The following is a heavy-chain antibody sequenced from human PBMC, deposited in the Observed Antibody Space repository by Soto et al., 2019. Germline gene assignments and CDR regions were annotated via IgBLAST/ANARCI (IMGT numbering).Heavy chain of an antibody. CDR3: ARLVRGGY. V-gene: IGHV3-48*02. D-gene: IGHD3-10*01. CDR2: ISTSTTTL. CDR1: GFTFSSYS. Sequence: SGGSLRLSCAASGFTFSSYSMNWVRQAPGKGLEWISYISTSTTTLYYADSVKGRFTISRDNAKSSLYLQMNSLRDEDTAVYYCARLVRGGYWGQGTLVTVSS. J-gene: IGHJ4*02.